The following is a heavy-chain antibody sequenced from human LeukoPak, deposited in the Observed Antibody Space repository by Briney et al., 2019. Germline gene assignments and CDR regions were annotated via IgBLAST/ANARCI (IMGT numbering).Heavy chain of an antibody. Sequence: PSETLSLTCTVSGGSISSSSYYWGWIRQPPGKGLEWIGSIYYSGSTYYNPSLKSRVTISVDTSKNQFSLKLSSVTAADTAVYYCARHVPYYYGSGSYPRFDYWGQGTLVTVSS. J-gene: IGHJ4*02. CDR1: GGSISSSSYY. D-gene: IGHD3-10*01. CDR3: ARHVPYYYGSGSYPRFDY. V-gene: IGHV4-39*01. CDR2: IYYSGST.